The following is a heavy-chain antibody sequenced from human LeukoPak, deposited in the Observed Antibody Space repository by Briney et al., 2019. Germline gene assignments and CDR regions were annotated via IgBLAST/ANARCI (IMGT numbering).Heavy chain of an antibody. CDR1: GYSFSSYG. V-gene: IGHV1-18*01. D-gene: IGHD1-7*01. CDR3: ARDPRITGTTAYYFDY. J-gene: IGHJ4*02. CDR2: INTYNGHT. Sequence: ASVKVSCKASGYSFSSYGFSWVRQAPGQGLEWMGWINTYNGHTNYTQTLQGRVTMTTDTSTSTAYMELRNLRPDDRAVYFCARDPRITGTTAYYFDYWGQGTLVTVSS.